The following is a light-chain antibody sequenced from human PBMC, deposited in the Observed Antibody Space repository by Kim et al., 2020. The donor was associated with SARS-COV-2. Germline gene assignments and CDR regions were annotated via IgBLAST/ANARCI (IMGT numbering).Light chain of an antibody. J-gene: IGLJ1*01. CDR3: SSYTSSSTYV. V-gene: IGLV2-14*03. Sequence: QSALTQPASVSGSTGQSITISCTGTSSDVGTYNHVSLYQHHPGKAPKLMIYAVTKRPSGVSHRFSGSKSGNTASLTISGLQGEDEADYYCSSYTSSSTYVFGPGTKVTVL. CDR2: AVT. CDR1: SSDVGTYNH.